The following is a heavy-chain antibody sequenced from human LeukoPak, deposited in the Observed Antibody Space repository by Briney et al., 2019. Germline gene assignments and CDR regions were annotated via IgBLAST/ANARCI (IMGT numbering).Heavy chain of an antibody. V-gene: IGHV4-59*01. CDR2: IYYSGST. J-gene: IGHJ4*02. CDR1: GGSISSYY. D-gene: IGHD1-26*01. CDR3: ARSVGADLDY. Sequence: PSETLSLTCTVSGGSISSYYWSLIRQPPGKGLEWIGYIYYSGSTNYNPSLKSRVTISVDTSKNQFSLKLSSVTAADTAVYYCARSVGADLDYWGQGTLVTVSS.